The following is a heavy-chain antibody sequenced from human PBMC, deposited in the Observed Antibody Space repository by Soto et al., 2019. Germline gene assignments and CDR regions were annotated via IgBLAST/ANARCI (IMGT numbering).Heavy chain of an antibody. D-gene: IGHD6-13*01. J-gene: IGHJ6*02. Sequence: GGSLRLSCAASGFTFSSYAMHWVRQAPGKGLEWVAVISYDGSNKYYADSVKGRFTISRDNSKNTLYLQMNSLRAEDTAVYYCARREEQQLVTLLYYYYGMDGWGQGTTVTVSS. CDR3: ARREEQQLVTLLYYYYGMDG. V-gene: IGHV3-30-3*01. CDR2: ISYDGSNK. CDR1: GFTFSSYA.